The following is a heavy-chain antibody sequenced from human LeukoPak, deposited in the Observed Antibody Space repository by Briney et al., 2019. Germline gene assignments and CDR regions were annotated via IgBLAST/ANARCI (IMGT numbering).Heavy chain of an antibody. CDR2: IYYSGST. Sequence: SETLSLTCTVSGGSISSYYWSWIRQPPGKGLEWIGYIYYSGSTNYNPSLKSRVTISVDTSKNQFSLKLSSVTDADTAVYYCARYHSSGWHRGTDDAFDIWGQGTMVTVSS. CDR1: GGSISSYY. CDR3: ARYHSSGWHRGTDDAFDI. V-gene: IGHV4-59*01. D-gene: IGHD6-19*01. J-gene: IGHJ3*02.